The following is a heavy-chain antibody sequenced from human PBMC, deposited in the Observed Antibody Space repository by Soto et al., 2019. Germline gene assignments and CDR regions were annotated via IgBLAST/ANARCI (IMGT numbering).Heavy chain of an antibody. CDR1: GFTFCSLW. Sequence: GALRISCAASGFTFCSLWMRRVPQAPGKGVGGGAHIKQDGSEKYYVDSVKGRFTISRDNAKNSLYLQMNSLRAEDTAVYYCARETRGEGITGGLWGLYYYYYMDVWGKGTTVTVSS. CDR2: IKQDGSEK. V-gene: IGHV3-7*01. J-gene: IGHJ6*03. CDR3: ARETRGEGITGGLWGLYYYYYMDV. D-gene: IGHD1-20*01.